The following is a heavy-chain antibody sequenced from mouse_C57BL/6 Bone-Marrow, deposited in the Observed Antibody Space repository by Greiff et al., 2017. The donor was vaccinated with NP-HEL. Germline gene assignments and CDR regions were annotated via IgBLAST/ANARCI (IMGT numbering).Heavy chain of an antibody. CDR1: GFSLTSYG. J-gene: IGHJ4*01. Sequence: VQLQQSGPGLVQPSQSLSITCTVSGFSLTSYGVHWVRQSPGKGLEWLGVIWSGGSTVYNAAFTSRLRISKDNSKSKVFFKMNSLQADDTAIYYCARNGAITTVYYAMDYWGQGTSVTVSS. CDR2: IWSGGST. D-gene: IGHD1-1*01. V-gene: IGHV2-2*01. CDR3: ARNGAITTVYYAMDY.